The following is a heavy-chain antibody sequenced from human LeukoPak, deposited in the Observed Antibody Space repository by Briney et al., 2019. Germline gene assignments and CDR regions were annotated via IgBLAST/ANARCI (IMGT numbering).Heavy chain of an antibody. Sequence: PGGSLRLSCAASGFTFSSYSMNWVRQAPGKGLEWVSSISSSSSSYIYYADSVKGRFTISRDNAKNSLYLQMNSLRAEDTAVYYCARDARRSYGSFDYWGQGTLVTVSS. V-gene: IGHV3-21*01. J-gene: IGHJ4*02. CDR1: GFTFSSYS. CDR2: ISSSSSSYI. D-gene: IGHD1-26*01. CDR3: ARDARRSYGSFDY.